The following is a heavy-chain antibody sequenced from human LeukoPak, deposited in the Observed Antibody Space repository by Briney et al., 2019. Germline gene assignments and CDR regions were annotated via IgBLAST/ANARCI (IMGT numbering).Heavy chain of an antibody. V-gene: IGHV3-30*02. J-gene: IGHJ4*02. CDR1: GFIFSNYG. CDR3: ATGPAYCGGDCYSYYFDY. D-gene: IGHD2-21*02. CDR2: IRYDGSNK. Sequence: GGSLRLSCAASGFIFSNYGMSWVRQAPGKGLEWVAFIRYDGSNKYYADSVKGRFTISRDNSKNTLYLQMNSLRAEDTAVYYCATGPAYCGGDCYSYYFDYWGQGTLVTVSS.